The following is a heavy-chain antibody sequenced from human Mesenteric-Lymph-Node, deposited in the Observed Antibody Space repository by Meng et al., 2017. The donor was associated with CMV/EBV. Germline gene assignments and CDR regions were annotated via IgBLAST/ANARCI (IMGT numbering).Heavy chain of an antibody. J-gene: IGHJ4*02. CDR2: VRTRTNNYAT. Sequence: GESLKISCSTSGFTFSVSAIHWVRQASGKGLEWVGRVRTRTNNYATAYSASVKGRFTVSRDDSKSTAYLQMNSLKPEDTAVYYCSRLDYGLDSWGQGTLVTVSS. CDR3: SRLDYGLDS. D-gene: IGHD3-10*01. V-gene: IGHV3-73*01. CDR1: GFTFSVSA.